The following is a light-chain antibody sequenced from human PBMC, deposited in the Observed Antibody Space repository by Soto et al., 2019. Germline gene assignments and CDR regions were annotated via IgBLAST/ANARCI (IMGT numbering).Light chain of an antibody. V-gene: IGKV3-11*01. J-gene: IGKJ2*01. CDR1: QSVSSY. Sequence: EIVLTQSPATLSLSPGERATLSCRASQSVSSYLAWYQQKPGQAPRLLIYDASNRATGIPARFSGSESGTDFTLTISSLEPEDFAVYYCQQRSSWPPYTFGQGTKLEIK. CDR2: DAS. CDR3: QQRSSWPPYT.